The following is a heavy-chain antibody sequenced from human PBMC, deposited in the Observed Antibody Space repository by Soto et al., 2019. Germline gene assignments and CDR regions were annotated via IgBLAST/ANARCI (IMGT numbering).Heavy chain of an antibody. Sequence: PGGSLRLSCAASGFTFSNAWMSWVRQAPGKGLEWVGRIKSKTDGGTTDYAAPVKGRFTISRDDTKNTLYLQMNSLKTVDTAVYYFSFLSFDYIWGSYRTGYYFDYWGQGTLVTVSS. CDR1: GFTFSNAW. V-gene: IGHV3-15*01. J-gene: IGHJ4*02. CDR3: SFLSFDYIWGSYRTGYYFDY. D-gene: IGHD3-16*02. CDR2: IKSKTDGGTT.